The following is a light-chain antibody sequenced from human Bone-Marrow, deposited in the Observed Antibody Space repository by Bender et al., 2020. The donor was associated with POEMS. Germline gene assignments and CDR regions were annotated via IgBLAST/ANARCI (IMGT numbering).Light chain of an antibody. CDR3: GSDGGSNNLV. CDR2: DVS. J-gene: IGLJ3*02. Sequence: QSALTQPRSVSGSPGQSVTISCTGTRSDIGVYTYVSWYQHHPGKAPRLIIYDVSKRPSGVPDRFSGSKSGNTAFLTVSGLQAKDEADYYCGSDGGSNNLVFGGGTKLTVL. V-gene: IGLV2-11*01. CDR1: RSDIGVYTY.